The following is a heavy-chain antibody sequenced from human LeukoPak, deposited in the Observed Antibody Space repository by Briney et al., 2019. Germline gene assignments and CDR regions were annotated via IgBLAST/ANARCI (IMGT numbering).Heavy chain of an antibody. CDR2: ISSSGSTI. D-gene: IGHD5-18*01. V-gene: IGHV3-11*01. CDR3: ARDDVDTAMASYYGMDV. CDR1: GFTFSDYY. J-gene: IGHJ6*02. Sequence: GGSLRLSCAASGFTFSDYYMRWIRQAPGKGLEWVSYISSSGSTIYYADSVKGRFTISRDNAKNSLYLQMNSLRAEDTAVYYCARDDVDTAMASYYGMDVWGQGTTVTVSS.